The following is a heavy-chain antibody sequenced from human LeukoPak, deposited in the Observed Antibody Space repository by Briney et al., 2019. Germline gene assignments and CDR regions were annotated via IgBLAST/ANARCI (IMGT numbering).Heavy chain of an antibody. CDR2: INHSGST. D-gene: IGHD3-22*01. V-gene: IGHV4-34*01. Sequence: SETLSLTCAVYGGSFSGYYWSWIRQPPGKGLEWIGEINHSGSTNYNPSLKSRVTISVDTSKNQFSLKLSSVTAADTAVYYCARGRSGYYGSSGYYYWGQGTLVTVSS. CDR3: ARGRSGYYGSSGYYY. CDR1: GGSFSGYY. J-gene: IGHJ4*02.